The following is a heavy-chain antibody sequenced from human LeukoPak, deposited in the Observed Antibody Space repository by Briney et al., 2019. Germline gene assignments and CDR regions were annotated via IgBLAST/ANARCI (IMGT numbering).Heavy chain of an antibody. CDR3: ARDLFGSGSFYGF. V-gene: IGHV3-21*06. J-gene: IGHJ4*02. CDR1: GFTFSTYS. D-gene: IGHD3-10*01. Sequence: GGSLRLSCAASGFTFSTYSMNWVRQAPGKGLEWVSTITISSAYIYYANSVKGRFTISRDNAKNSLYLQMNSLRAEDTAVYYCARDLFGSGSFYGFWGQGTLVTVSS. CDR2: ITISSAYI.